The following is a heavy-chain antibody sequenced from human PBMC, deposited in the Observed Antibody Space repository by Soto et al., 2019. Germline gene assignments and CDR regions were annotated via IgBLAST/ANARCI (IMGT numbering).Heavy chain of an antibody. V-gene: IGHV4-59*01. D-gene: IGHD5-18*01. CDR1: GGSISSYY. J-gene: IGHJ6*02. CDR2: IYYSGST. Sequence: SETLSLTCTVSGGSISSYYWSWNRQPPVKGLERTGYIYYSGSTNYNPSLKSRVTISVDTSKNQFSLKLSSVTAADTAVYYCARERGYSYGSDYGMDVWGQGTTVTVSS. CDR3: ARERGYSYGSDYGMDV.